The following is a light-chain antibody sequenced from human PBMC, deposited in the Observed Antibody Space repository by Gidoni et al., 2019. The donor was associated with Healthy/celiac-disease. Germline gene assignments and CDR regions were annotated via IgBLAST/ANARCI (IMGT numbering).Light chain of an antibody. Sequence: SVLTQPASVYGAPGQRVTIPCTGSSSNIVAGFDVHWYQQLPGTAPKLLTYGNSNRPSGVPDRFSGSKSVTSASLAIPGRQAEDEADYYFQSYDSSLSGWVFGGVTTLTVL. CDR2: GNS. V-gene: IGLV1-40*01. CDR1: SSNIVAGFD. J-gene: IGLJ3*02. CDR3: QSYDSSLSGWV.